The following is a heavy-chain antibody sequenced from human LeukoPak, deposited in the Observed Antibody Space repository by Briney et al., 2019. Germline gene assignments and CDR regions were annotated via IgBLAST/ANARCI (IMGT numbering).Heavy chain of an antibody. Sequence: GGSLRLSCAVSGITLSNYGMSWVRQAPGKGLEWVAGIRASGDRTNYADSVKGRFTISRDNTKNTLFLQRNSLRGEDTAVYFCAKRGVVIRVILVGFHKEAYYFDSWGQGALVTVSA. D-gene: IGHD3-22*01. CDR1: GITLSNYG. CDR3: AKRGVVIRVILVGFHKEAYYFDS. CDR2: IRASGDRT. J-gene: IGHJ4*02. V-gene: IGHV3-23*01.